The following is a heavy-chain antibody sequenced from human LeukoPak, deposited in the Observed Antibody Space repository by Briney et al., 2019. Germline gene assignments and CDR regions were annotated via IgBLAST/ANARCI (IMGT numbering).Heavy chain of an antibody. CDR1: GGSISSYY. Sequence: SETLSLTCTVSGGSISSYYWTWIRQPPGKGLEWIGYIYYSGSTDYNPSLESRVTISVDTSKNQFSLKLSSVTAADSAVYFCARRLLNYGMDVWGQGTTVTVSS. V-gene: IGHV4-59*08. CDR2: IYYSGST. CDR3: ARRLLNYGMDV. J-gene: IGHJ6*02.